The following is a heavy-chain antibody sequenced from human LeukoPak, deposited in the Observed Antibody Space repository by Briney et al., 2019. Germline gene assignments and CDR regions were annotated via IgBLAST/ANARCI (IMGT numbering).Heavy chain of an antibody. D-gene: IGHD6-13*01. Sequence: PSETLSLTCAVSGDSISSGGNSWSWIRQPPGKGLEWIGYIYYSGSTYYNPSPKSRVTISVDTSKNQFSLKLSSVTAADTAVYYCARASAAGTHLDYWGQGTLVTVSS. J-gene: IGHJ4*02. CDR2: IYYSGST. CDR3: ARASAAGTHLDY. V-gene: IGHV4-31*11. CDR1: GDSISSGGNS.